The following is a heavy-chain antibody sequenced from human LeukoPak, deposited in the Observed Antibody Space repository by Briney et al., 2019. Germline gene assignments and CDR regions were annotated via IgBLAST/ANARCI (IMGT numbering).Heavy chain of an antibody. J-gene: IGHJ6*02. V-gene: IGHV3-66*01. Sequence: GGSLRLSCAASGFTVSSNYMSWVRQAPGKGLEWVSVIYSGGSTYYADSVKGRFTISRDNSKNTLYLQMNSLRAKDTAVYYCARDYGRYYYYGMDVWGQGTTVTVSS. CDR2: IYSGGST. CDR1: GFTVSSNY. D-gene: IGHD1-26*01. CDR3: ARDYGRYYYYGMDV.